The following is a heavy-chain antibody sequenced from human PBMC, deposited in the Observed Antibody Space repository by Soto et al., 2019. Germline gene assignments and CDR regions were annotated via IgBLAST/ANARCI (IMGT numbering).Heavy chain of an antibody. D-gene: IGHD3-16*01. CDR2: IDTAGDT. CDR3: ARDAWGGKDYSSAMDV. J-gene: IGHJ6*04. CDR1: GFTFSSYD. V-gene: IGHV3-13*01. Sequence: EVQLVESGGGLVQPGGSLRLSCAASGFTFSSYDMHWVRQATGKGLEWVSAIDTAGDTYYPGSVKGRFTISRENAENSLYLQMNSLRAGDTAVYYRARDAWGGKDYSSAMDVWGKGTTVTVSS.